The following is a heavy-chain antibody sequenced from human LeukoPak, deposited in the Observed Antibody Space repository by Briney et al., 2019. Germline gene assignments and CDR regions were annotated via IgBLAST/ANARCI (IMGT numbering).Heavy chain of an antibody. CDR1: GASISSSSYY. CDR3: ARGQPRVATIAGAFDI. Sequence: SETLSLTCTVSGASISSSSYYWGWLRQPPGKGLEWIGYIYYSGSAYYNPSLKSRVTISVDTSKNQFSLRLSSVTAADTAVYYCARGQPRVATIAGAFDIWGQGTMVTVSS. CDR2: IYYSGSA. J-gene: IGHJ3*02. D-gene: IGHD5-12*01. V-gene: IGHV4-31*03.